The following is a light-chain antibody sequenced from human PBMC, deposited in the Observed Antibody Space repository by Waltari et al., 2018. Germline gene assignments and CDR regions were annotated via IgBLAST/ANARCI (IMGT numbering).Light chain of an antibody. CDR1: RSNIGNNA. Sequence: QSVLTQTPPVSEAPRQRVTISCSGRRSNIGNNAVNWYQQVPGKAPKLLVFADDLLPSGVSDRFSGSKSGTSASLAISGLRSEDEGVYFCAAWDDSLKGVLFGGGTKLTVL. CDR2: ADD. V-gene: IGLV1-36*01. CDR3: AAWDDSLKGVL. J-gene: IGLJ2*01.